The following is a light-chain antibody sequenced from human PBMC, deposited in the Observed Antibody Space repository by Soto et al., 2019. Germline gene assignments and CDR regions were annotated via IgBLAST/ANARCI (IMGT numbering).Light chain of an antibody. J-gene: IGKJ2*01. Sequence: DIPMTQSPSTLSASVGDRVTITCRASQSISSYLAWYQQKPGKAPNFLIYKASSLESGVPPRFSGSGFGTEFTLTISSLQPDDFATYYCQQYSSYPYTFGQGTKLEIK. CDR1: QSISSY. CDR2: KAS. CDR3: QQYSSYPYT. V-gene: IGKV1-5*03.